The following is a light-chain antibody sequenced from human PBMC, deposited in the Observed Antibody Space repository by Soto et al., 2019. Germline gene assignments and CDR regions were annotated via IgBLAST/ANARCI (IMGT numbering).Light chain of an antibody. Sequence: DIQVTQSPPTLSASVGDRVTITCRASQTISTWMAWYQQKPGKAPKLLVYDASTLQSRVASRFSGSGSGTEVTLIIIGLQPDESATNYRQRYTNTNNPRMFGQGIKVEIE. CDR1: QTISTW. J-gene: IGKJ1*01. CDR2: DAS. CDR3: QRYTNTNNPRM. V-gene: IGKV1-5*01.